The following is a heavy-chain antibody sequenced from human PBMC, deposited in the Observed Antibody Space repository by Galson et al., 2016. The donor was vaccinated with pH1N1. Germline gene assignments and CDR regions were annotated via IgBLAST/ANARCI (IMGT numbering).Heavy chain of an antibody. CDR2: INPSGGST. J-gene: IGHJ3*02. D-gene: IGHD3-10*01. CDR3: ARKPQNHELDI. V-gene: IGHV1-46*01. Sequence: SVKVSCKASGNTFTSYYMHGVRQAPGQGLEWMGTINPSGGSTNSAQKLQGRVTMTTDTSTTTAYMELTSLTSDDTAVYYCARKPQNHELDIWGQGTMVTVSS. CDR1: GNTFTSYY.